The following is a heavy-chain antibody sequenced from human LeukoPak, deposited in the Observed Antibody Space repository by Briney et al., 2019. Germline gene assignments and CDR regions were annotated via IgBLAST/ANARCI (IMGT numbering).Heavy chain of an antibody. D-gene: IGHD2-8*01. J-gene: IGHJ5*02. V-gene: IGHV4-61*02. CDR1: GRFISSGSYY. CDR2: IYTSGST. CDR3: ARDNEAFVWFDP. Sequence: PSHTLSLTCTVSGRFISSGSYYWSWSRQPAGRGLEWIGRIYTSGSTNYNPSLKSRVTISVNTSNNQFSLKLSSVTAADTAVYYCARDNEAFVWFDPWGQGTLVTVSS.